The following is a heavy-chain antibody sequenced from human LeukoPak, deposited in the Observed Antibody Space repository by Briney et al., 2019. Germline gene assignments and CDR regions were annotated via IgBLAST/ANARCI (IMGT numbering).Heavy chain of an antibody. Sequence: PSQTLSFTCTVSGGSISSGTYYWSWIRQPAGKGLEWIGRIYTSGSTNYNPSLKSRVTISVDTSKNQFSLKLSSVTAADTAVYYCARHGKRYCSGGSCYPRYFDYWGQGTLVTVSS. CDR3: ARHGKRYCSGGSCYPRYFDY. J-gene: IGHJ4*02. CDR1: GGSISSGTYY. CDR2: IYTSGST. D-gene: IGHD2-15*01. V-gene: IGHV4-61*02.